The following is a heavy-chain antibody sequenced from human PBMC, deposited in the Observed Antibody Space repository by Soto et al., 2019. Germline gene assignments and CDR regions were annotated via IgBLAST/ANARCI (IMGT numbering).Heavy chain of an antibody. CDR1: GFIFEEYA. Sequence: EMDLVESGGGVVQPGGSLRLSCAASGFIFEEYAMHWVRQAPGKGLEWVSGISWNSGTTGYADSVKGRVTISRDNAXDXLYLKRNSLRVEVTALYCCARDVMWGGAVDYYGMDVWGQGTTVSVSS. CDR2: ISWNSGTT. CDR3: ARDVMWGGAVDYYGMDV. J-gene: IGHJ6*02. D-gene: IGHD3-16*01. V-gene: IGHV3-9*01.